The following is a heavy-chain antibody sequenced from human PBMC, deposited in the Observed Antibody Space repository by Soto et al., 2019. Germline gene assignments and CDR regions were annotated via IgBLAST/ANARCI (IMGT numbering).Heavy chain of an antibody. CDR2: IHYSGNT. D-gene: IGHD6-19*01. J-gene: IGHJ4*02. Sequence: PSETLSLTCTVAGGSISSSSYYWGWIRQPPGKRLEWIGSIHYSGNTYYNPSLKSRVIISVDTSKSQFSLKLSSVTAADTAVHYCARLRYSSGWPVDYWGQGTLVTVSS. V-gene: IGHV4-39*01. CDR3: ARLRYSSGWPVDY. CDR1: GGSISSSSYY.